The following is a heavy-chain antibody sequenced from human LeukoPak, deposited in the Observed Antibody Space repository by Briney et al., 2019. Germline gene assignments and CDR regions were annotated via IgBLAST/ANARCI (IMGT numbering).Heavy chain of an antibody. D-gene: IGHD2-15*01. CDR2: IWYDGSNK. CDR3: ARLYCSGGSCYGKHYFDY. Sequence: PGGSLRLSCAASGFTFSTYAIHWVRQAPGKGLEWVAVIWYDGSNKYYADSVKGRFTISRDNSKNTLYLQMNSLRAEDTAVYYCARLYCSGGSCYGKHYFDYWGQGALVTVSS. CDR1: GFTFSTYA. J-gene: IGHJ4*02. V-gene: IGHV3-33*01.